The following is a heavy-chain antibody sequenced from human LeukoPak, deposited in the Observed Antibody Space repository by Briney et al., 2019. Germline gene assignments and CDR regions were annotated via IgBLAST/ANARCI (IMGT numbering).Heavy chain of an antibody. CDR2: IDGSGDTI. CDR3: SRRFDC. J-gene: IGHJ4*02. Sequence: GESLRLSCAASGFTFSDYSMNWVRQAPGKGLEWVSYIDGSGDTIYYADSVKGRFTISRDNAKNSLDLQMSSLRDEDTAAYYCSRRFDCWGQGTLVTVSS. CDR1: GFTFSDYS. V-gene: IGHV3-48*02.